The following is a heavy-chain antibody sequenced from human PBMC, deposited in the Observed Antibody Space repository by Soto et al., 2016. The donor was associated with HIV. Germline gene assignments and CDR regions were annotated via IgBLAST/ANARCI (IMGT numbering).Heavy chain of an antibody. CDR1: GFSFSDST. J-gene: IGHJ2*01. D-gene: IGHD1-26*01. Sequence: EVQLVESGGGLVQPGGSLKLSCAASGFSFSDSTIYWVRQASGKGLEWVDHIRDKSNNYATEYVASMKGRFTISRDDLKNTAYLQMNSLKVEDTAIYYCTRRWDLLNWYFDLWGRGTLVTVSS. CDR3: TRRWDLLNWYFDL. V-gene: IGHV3-73*01. CDR2: IRDKSNNYAT.